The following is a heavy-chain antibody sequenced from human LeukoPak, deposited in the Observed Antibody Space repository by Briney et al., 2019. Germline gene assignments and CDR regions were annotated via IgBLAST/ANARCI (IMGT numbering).Heavy chain of an antibody. D-gene: IGHD3-10*01. CDR3: ATEDYYGSGYDF. CDR1: GFTFSSYG. J-gene: IGHJ4*02. V-gene: IGHV3-15*05. Sequence: GGSLRLSCAASGFTFSSYGMHWVRQAPGKGLEWVGRIKTIKEDGTTDYAAPVKGRFTISRDDSENTLYLQMKSLKTEDTAVYYCATEDYYGSGYDFWGQGTLVTVSS. CDR2: IKTIKEDGTT.